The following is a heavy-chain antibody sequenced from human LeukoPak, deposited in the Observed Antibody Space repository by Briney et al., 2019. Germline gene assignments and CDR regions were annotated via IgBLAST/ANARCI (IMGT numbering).Heavy chain of an antibody. J-gene: IGHJ4*02. CDR3: ATTDTTCY. Sequence: PGGSLRLSCAASGFSFRHYGMHWVRQAPGKGLEWVAFINYDGSNKYYADSVKGRFTISRENSKNTLYLEINSLSADDTAVYYCATTDTTCYWGQGTLVTVSS. V-gene: IGHV3-30*02. D-gene: IGHD1-14*01. CDR1: GFSFRHYG. CDR2: INYDGSNK.